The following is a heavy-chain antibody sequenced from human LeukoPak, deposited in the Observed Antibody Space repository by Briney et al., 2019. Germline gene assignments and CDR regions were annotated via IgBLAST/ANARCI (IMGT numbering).Heavy chain of an antibody. CDR3: ARETRDYYDSSGYYYRGGNYFDY. Sequence: GGSLRLSCAASGFTFSSYSMNWVRQAPGKGLEWVSSISSSSSYIYYADSVKGRFTISRDNAKNSLYLQMNSLRAEDTAVYYCARETRDYYDSSGYYYRGGNYFDYWGQGTLVTVS. CDR2: ISSSSSYI. V-gene: IGHV3-21*01. J-gene: IGHJ4*02. CDR1: GFTFSSYS. D-gene: IGHD3-22*01.